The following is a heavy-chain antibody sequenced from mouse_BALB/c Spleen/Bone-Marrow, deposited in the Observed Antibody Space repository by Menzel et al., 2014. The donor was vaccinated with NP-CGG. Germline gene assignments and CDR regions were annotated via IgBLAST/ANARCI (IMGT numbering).Heavy chain of an antibody. V-gene: IGHV2-9*02. CDR1: GFSLTNYG. J-gene: IGHJ4*01. Sequence: VHLVESGPGLVAPSQSLSITCTVSGFSLTNYGVHWVRQPPGKSLEWLGVIWAGGSTNYNSALMSRLSISKDNSKSQVFLKMNSLQTDDTAMYYCARPYYGLYAMDYWGQGTSVTVSS. D-gene: IGHD1-2*01. CDR3: ARPYYGLYAMDY. CDR2: IWAGGST.